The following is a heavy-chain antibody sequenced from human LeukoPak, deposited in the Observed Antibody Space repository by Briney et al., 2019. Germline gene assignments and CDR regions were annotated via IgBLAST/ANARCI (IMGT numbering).Heavy chain of an antibody. CDR3: AKIQSGNYYYYYYGMDV. CDR1: GFTFSSYS. J-gene: IGHJ6*02. Sequence: PGGSLRLSCAASGFTFSSYSMNWVRQAPGKGLEWVSSISSSSSYIYYADSVKGRFYISRDNSKNTLYLQMNSLRAEDTAAYYCAKIQSGNYYYYYYGMDVWGQGTTVTVSS. V-gene: IGHV3-21*04. CDR2: ISSSSSYI. D-gene: IGHD1-26*01.